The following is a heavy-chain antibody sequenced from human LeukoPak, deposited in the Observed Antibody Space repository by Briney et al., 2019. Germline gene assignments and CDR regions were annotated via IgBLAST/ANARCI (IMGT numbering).Heavy chain of an antibody. J-gene: IGHJ6*04. CDR3: AKPPGVVTGCV. V-gene: IGHV3-23*01. Sequence: PGGSLRLSCAASGFAFNTYAMSWVRQAPGKGLDWVSAISGSGGTTYYADSVKGRFTISRDNAKNTLYLQMNSLRAEDTAVYYCAKPPGVVTGCVWGKGTTVTVSS. D-gene: IGHD4-23*01. CDR1: GFAFNTYA. CDR2: ISGSGGTT.